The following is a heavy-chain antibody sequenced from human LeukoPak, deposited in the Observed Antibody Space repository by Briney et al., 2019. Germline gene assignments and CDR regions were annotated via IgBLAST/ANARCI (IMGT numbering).Heavy chain of an antibody. D-gene: IGHD2-2*02. CDR3: ARRYCSSTSCYTWVDY. J-gene: IGHJ4*02. CDR2: INPNSGGT. Sequence: ASVKVSCKASGYTFTGYYMHWVRQAPGQGLEWMGWINPNSGGTNYAQKFQGRVTMTRDTSISTAYMELSRLRSDDTAVYHCARRYCSSTSCYTWVDYWGQGTLVTVSS. CDR1: GYTFTGYY. V-gene: IGHV1-2*02.